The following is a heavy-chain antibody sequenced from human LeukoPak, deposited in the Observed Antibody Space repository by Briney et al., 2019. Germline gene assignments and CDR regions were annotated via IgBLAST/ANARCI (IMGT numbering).Heavy chain of an antibody. Sequence: PGGSLRLSCVASGFPFSSYWMTWVRQAPGKELEWVASINPDGNKKYSADSVKGRFTISRDNAENSLYLQMNSLRVEDTAFYYCARDLAYSRLDYWGQGMLVTVSS. D-gene: IGHD5-18*01. CDR2: INPDGNKK. V-gene: IGHV3-7*01. CDR3: ARDLAYSRLDY. J-gene: IGHJ4*02. CDR1: GFPFSSYW.